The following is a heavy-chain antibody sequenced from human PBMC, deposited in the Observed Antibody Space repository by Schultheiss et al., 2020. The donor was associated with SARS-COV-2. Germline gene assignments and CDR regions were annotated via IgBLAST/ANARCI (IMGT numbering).Heavy chain of an antibody. D-gene: IGHD3-10*01. Sequence: SETLSLTCAVYGGSFSAYYWSWIRQPPGKGLEWIGYIYYSGSTNYNPSLKSRVTISVDTSKNQFYLKLSSVTAADTAVYYCARSHRRGWFDPWGQGTLVTVSS. V-gene: IGHV4-59*12. CDR1: GGSFSAYY. CDR2: IYYSGST. CDR3: ARSHRRGWFDP. J-gene: IGHJ5*02.